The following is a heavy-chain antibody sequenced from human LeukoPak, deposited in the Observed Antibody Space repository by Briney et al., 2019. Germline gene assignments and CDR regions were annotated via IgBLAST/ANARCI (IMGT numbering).Heavy chain of an antibody. V-gene: IGHV4-61*02. J-gene: IGHJ4*02. Sequence: PSETLSLTCTVSGGSISSGSYYWSWIRQPAGKGLEWIGRIYTSGSTNYNPSLKSRVTISIDTSKNQFSLKLSSVTAADTAVYYCARNGLMVRGAYYFDYWGQGTLVTVSS. CDR1: GGSISSGSYY. CDR3: ARNGLMVRGAYYFDY. CDR2: IYTSGST. D-gene: IGHD3-10*01.